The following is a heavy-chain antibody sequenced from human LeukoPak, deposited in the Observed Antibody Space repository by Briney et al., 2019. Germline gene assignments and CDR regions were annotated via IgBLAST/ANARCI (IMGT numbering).Heavy chain of an antibody. J-gene: IGHJ4*02. Sequence: TGGSLRLSCATSGFIFSRYWMSWVRQAPGKGLEWVANINQDESERNYVDSVKGRFTISRDNAKNSLYLQMYSLTAEDTAVYYCARDGDHSCGDYWGQGTLVTVSS. V-gene: IGHV3-7*01. CDR1: GFIFSRYW. CDR3: ARDGDHSCGDY. D-gene: IGHD2-2*01. CDR2: INQDESER.